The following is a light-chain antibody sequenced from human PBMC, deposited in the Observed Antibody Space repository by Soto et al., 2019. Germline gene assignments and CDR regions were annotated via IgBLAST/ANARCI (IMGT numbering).Light chain of an antibody. CDR3: QHYGSSPFT. Sequence: EIVSTQSPGTLSLSPGERATLSCRASQSVNSDYLAWYQQKPGLAPRLLIYGASSRATGIPDRFSGTGSGTDFTVTISRLEPEDFAVYYCQHYGSSPFTFGPGTKVEIK. J-gene: IGKJ3*01. CDR2: GAS. CDR1: QSVNSDY. V-gene: IGKV3-20*01.